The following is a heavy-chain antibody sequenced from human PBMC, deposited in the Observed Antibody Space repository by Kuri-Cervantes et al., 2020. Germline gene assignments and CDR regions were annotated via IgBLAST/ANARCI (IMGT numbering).Heavy chain of an antibody. V-gene: IGHV3-30-3*01. Sequence: LSLTCAASGFTFSSYAMHWVRQAPGKGLEWVAVISYDGSNKYYADSVKGRFTISRDNSKNTLYLQMNSLRAEDTAVYYCARDLNYGEYYYYYGMDVWGQGTTVTVSS. J-gene: IGHJ6*02. CDR2: ISYDGSNK. D-gene: IGHD4/OR15-4a*01. CDR1: GFTFSSYA. CDR3: ARDLNYGEYYYYYGMDV.